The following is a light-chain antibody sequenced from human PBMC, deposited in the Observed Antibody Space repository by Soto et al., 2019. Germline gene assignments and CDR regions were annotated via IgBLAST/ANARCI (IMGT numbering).Light chain of an antibody. J-gene: IGKJ5*01. Sequence: HSPATLSESPGERGTLSCRASHSVSSDLGWYQQKPGQAPRLLIYGASSRAVGIPARFSGSGSGTEFTLTISCLQSEDFAAYYCQQHDQRPLTFGQGTRLEI. CDR1: HSVSSD. CDR2: GAS. V-gene: IGKV3-15*01. CDR3: QQHDQRPLT.